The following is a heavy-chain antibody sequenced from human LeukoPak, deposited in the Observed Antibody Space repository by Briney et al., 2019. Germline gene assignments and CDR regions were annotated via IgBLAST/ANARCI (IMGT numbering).Heavy chain of an antibody. Sequence: PGGSLRLSCAASGFTFSSYSMNWVRQAPGKGLEWVSSISSSSSYIYYADSVKGRFTISRDNAKNSLYLQMNSLRAEDTAVYYCARWRIGYYDSSGDFYYYYGMDVWGQGTTVTVSS. CDR2: ISSSSSYI. D-gene: IGHD3-22*01. CDR3: ARWRIGYYDSSGDFYYYYGMDV. CDR1: GFTFSSYS. J-gene: IGHJ6*02. V-gene: IGHV3-21*01.